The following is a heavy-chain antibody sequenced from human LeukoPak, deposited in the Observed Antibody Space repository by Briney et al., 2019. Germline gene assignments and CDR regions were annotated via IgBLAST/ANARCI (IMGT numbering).Heavy chain of an antibody. CDR1: GFPFSSYA. J-gene: IGHJ4*02. CDR3: AKGGLGYCSSTSCYYFDY. Sequence: GGSLRLSCAASGFPFSSYATSWVRQAPGKGLEWVSAISGSGGSTYYADSVKGRFTISRDNSKNTLYLQMNSLRAEDTAVYYCAKGGLGYCSSTSCYYFDYWGQGTLVTVSS. CDR2: ISGSGGST. V-gene: IGHV3-23*01. D-gene: IGHD2-2*01.